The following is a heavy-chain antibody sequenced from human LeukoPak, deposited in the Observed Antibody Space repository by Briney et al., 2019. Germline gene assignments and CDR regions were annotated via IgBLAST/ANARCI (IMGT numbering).Heavy chain of an antibody. J-gene: IGHJ4*02. Sequence: SETLSLTCTVSGGSISSYYWSWIRQPAGKGLEWIGRIYTSGSTNYNPSLKSRVTISVDKSKNQFSLKLSSVTAAATAVYYCARVNGYSGYEGLDYWGQGTLVTVSS. CDR2: IYTSGST. V-gene: IGHV4-4*07. CDR1: GGSISSYY. CDR3: ARVNGYSGYEGLDY. D-gene: IGHD5-12*01.